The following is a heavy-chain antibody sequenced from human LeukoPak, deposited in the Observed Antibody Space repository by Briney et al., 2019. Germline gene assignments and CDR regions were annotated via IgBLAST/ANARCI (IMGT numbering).Heavy chain of an antibody. J-gene: IGHJ1*01. CDR3: AREDHYGDYDQH. D-gene: IGHD4-17*01. CDR1: GGSISSYY. CDR2: IYTSGST. V-gene: IGHV4-4*07. Sequence: SETLSLTCTVSGGSISSYYWSWIRQPAGKGLEWIGRIYTSGSTNYNPSLKSRVTMSVDTSKNQFSLKLSSVTAADTAVYYYAREDHYGDYDQHWGQGTLVTVSS.